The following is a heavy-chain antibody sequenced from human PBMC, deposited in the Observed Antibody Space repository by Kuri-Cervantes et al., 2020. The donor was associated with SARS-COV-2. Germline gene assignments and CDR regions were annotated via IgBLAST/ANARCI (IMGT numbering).Heavy chain of an antibody. Sequence: LRLSCAISGDSVSSNSAAWNWIRQSPSRGLEWLGRTFYRSKWHNDYAVSVKSRITINPDTSKNQFSLQLNSVTPEDTAVYYCARDRDLAGGMDVWGQGTTVTVSS. CDR1: GDSVSSNSAA. CDR2: TFYRSKWHN. CDR3: ARDRDLAGGMDV. J-gene: IGHJ6*02. D-gene: IGHD6-13*01. V-gene: IGHV6-1*01.